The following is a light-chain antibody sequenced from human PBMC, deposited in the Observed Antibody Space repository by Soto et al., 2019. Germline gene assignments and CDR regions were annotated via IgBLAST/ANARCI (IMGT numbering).Light chain of an antibody. V-gene: IGLV2-14*01. J-gene: IGLJ3*02. CDR2: EVS. Sequence: QSALTQPASVSGSPGQSITISCTGTSSDVGGYNYVSWYQQHPGKAPKLMIYEVSNRPSGVSNRFSGSKSVNTASLTISGLQAEDEADYYCSSYTSSSTRVFGGGTKSPS. CDR1: SSDVGGYNY. CDR3: SSYTSSSTRV.